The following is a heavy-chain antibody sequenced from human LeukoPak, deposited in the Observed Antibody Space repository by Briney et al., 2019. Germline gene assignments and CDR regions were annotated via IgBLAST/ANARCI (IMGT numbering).Heavy chain of an antibody. J-gene: IGHJ4*02. V-gene: IGHV4-34*01. D-gene: IGHD3-3*01. CDR3: ARGPRVLPVGVLRFLEWLAFDY. Sequence: SETLSHTCAVYGGSFSGYYWSWIRQPPGKGLEWIGEINHSGSTNYNPSLKSRVTISVDTSKNQFSLKLSSVTAADTAVYYCARGPRVLPVGVLRFLEWLAFDYWGQGTLVTVSS. CDR1: GGSFSGYY. CDR2: INHSGST.